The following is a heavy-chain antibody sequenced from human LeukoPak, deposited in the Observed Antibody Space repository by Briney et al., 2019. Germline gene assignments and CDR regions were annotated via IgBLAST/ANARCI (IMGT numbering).Heavy chain of an antibody. J-gene: IGHJ4*02. CDR3: ARGAGTSYFDY. CDR1: GFTFSSYS. CDR2: ISSSSTYI. V-gene: IGHV3-21*01. Sequence: GGSLRLSCAASGFTFSSYSMNWARQVSGKGLECVSYISSSSTYINYADSLKGRFTISRDNAKNSLYLQMNSLRAEDTAVYYCARGAGTSYFDYWGQGTLVTVSS. D-gene: IGHD1-1*01.